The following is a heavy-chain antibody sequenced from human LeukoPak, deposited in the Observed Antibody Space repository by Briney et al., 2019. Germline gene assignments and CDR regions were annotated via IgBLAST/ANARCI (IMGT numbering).Heavy chain of an antibody. CDR1: GFTFSSYW. Sequence: GGSLRLSCAASGFTFSSYWMNWVRQAPGKGLVWVSRIASDGSSTTYADSVKGQLSISRDNAKNTLYLQMNSLRVEDTAVYYCARGRPHGNDYWGQGTLVTVSS. CDR3: ARGRPHGNDY. J-gene: IGHJ4*02. D-gene: IGHD4-23*01. V-gene: IGHV3-74*01. CDR2: IASDGSST.